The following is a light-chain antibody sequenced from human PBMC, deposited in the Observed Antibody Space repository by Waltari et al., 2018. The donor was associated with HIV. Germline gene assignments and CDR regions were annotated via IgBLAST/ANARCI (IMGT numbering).Light chain of an antibody. CDR3: QTWGTGFLV. V-gene: IGLV4-69*01. CDR1: SGHARYV. CDR2: LNGDCSN. Sequence: QLLLTQSHSASASLGASVSLTCPLISGHARYVLACHGQHPHEGPRFVMRLNGDCSNITGDGIPDRFSGSSAGTERYLTISSLQSDDEADYYCQTWGTGFLVFGGGTKLTVL. J-gene: IGLJ2*01.